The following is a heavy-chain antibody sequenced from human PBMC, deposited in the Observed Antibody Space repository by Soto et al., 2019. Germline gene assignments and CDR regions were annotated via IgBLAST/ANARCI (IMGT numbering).Heavy chain of an antibody. CDR2: IYYSGST. CDR3: ARDDGYSYYYYGMDV. Sequence: SETQSLTCTVSGGSISSGGYYWSWIRQHPGKGLEWIGYIYYSGSTYYNPSLKSRVTISVDTSKNQFSLKLSSVTAADTAVYYCARDDGYSYYYYGMDVWGQGTTVTVSS. CDR1: GGSISSGGYY. D-gene: IGHD6-13*01. V-gene: IGHV4-31*03. J-gene: IGHJ6*02.